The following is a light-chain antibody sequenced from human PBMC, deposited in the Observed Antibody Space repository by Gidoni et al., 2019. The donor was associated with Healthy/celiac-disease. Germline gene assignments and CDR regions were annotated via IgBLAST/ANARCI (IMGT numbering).Light chain of an antibody. CDR1: SSDVGGYNY. CDR3: SSYAGSNNLV. J-gene: IGLJ1*01. CDR2: EVS. V-gene: IGLV2-8*01. Sequence: SALAQPPPASRSPGQAVTLSCTGTSSDVGGYNYVSWYQQHPGKAPKLMIYEVSKRPSGVPDRFSGSKSGNTASLTVSGLQAEDEADYYCSSYAGSNNLVFGTGTKVTVL.